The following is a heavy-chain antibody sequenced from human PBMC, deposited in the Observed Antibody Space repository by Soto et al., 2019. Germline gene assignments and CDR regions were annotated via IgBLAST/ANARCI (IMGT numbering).Heavy chain of an antibody. V-gene: IGHV1-46*01. CDR1: GYTFTSYY. CDR3: ARGAGLIAAAGYEGYFDY. Sequence: QVQLVQSGAEVKKPGASVKVSCKASGYTFTSYYMHWVRQAPGQGLEWMGIINPSGGSTSYAQKFQGRVTMTGDTSTSTVYMELSSLRSEDTAVYYCARGAGLIAAAGYEGYFDYWGQGTLVTVSS. D-gene: IGHD6-13*01. CDR2: INPSGGST. J-gene: IGHJ4*02.